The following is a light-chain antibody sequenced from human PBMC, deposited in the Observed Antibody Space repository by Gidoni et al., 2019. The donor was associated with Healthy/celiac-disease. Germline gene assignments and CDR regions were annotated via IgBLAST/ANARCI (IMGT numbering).Light chain of an antibody. Sequence: DIVMTQSPDSLAVSLGEKATINCKSSQSVLYSSNNKNYLTWYQQKPGQPPKLLISWASARESGVPDRFSGSGSATDFTLTISSLQAEDVAVYYCHQYYSIPRTFGQETKVEIK. CDR3: HQYYSIPRT. CDR1: QSVLYSSNNKNY. J-gene: IGKJ1*01. V-gene: IGKV4-1*01. CDR2: WAS.